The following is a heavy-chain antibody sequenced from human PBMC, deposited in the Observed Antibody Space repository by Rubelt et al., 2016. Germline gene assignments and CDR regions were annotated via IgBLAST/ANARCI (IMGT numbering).Heavy chain of an antibody. CDR2: ISGSGSST. Sequence: EVQLLESGGGLVQPGGSLRLSCAASGLTFSIYGMTWVRQAPGKGLEWISTISGSGSSTHYADSVNGRFSISRDDSNNTLYRQMNSLRSEDTAVYYCAKDPSSNSGWDYWGQGTLVTVSA. CDR1: GLTFSIYG. CDR3: AKDPSSNSGWDY. D-gene: IGHD6-19*01. V-gene: IGHV3-23*01. J-gene: IGHJ4*02.